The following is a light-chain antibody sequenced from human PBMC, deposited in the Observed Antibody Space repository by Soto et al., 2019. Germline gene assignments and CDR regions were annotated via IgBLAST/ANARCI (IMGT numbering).Light chain of an antibody. Sequence: EIVLTHSPTTLSFSPGEIATLSFRASQSVSSNLAWYQQNPGQAPRLLIYDTSNRASGIPARFSGSGSGTDFTLTISRLEPEDFAVYYCQQYGSSGTFGQGTKVDI. CDR2: DTS. CDR1: QSVSSN. V-gene: IGKV3-20*01. CDR3: QQYGSSGT. J-gene: IGKJ1*01.